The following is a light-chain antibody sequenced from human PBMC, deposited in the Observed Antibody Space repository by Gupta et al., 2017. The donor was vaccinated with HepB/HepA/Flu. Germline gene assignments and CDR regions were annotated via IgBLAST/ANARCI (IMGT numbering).Light chain of an antibody. V-gene: IGLV1-40*01. CDR2: DNN. Sequence: QPVLTQPPSVSGAPGQRVTISCTGSSPNIGAGYDVHWYQQLPGTAPKLLIYDNNNRPSGVPDRFSGSKSDTSASLAITGLQAEDEADYYCQSYDIRLSSPVVFGGGTKLTVL. CDR3: QSYDIRLSSPVV. J-gene: IGLJ2*01. CDR1: SPNIGAGYD.